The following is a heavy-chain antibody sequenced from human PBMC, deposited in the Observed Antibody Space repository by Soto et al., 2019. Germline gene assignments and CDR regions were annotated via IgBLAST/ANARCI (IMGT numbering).Heavy chain of an antibody. J-gene: IGHJ4*02. CDR3: AKALQWLGQGPYF. CDR2: ISYDGSNK. Sequence: QVQLVESGGGVVQPGRSLRLSCAASGFAFSNYGMHWVCQAPGKGLEWVAVISYDGSNKYYADSVKGRFTISRDNSQNTLFMQMNSLTAGDTAVYYCAKALQWLGQGPYFWGQGTLVTVSS. CDR1: GFAFSNYG. D-gene: IGHD6-19*01. V-gene: IGHV3-30*18.